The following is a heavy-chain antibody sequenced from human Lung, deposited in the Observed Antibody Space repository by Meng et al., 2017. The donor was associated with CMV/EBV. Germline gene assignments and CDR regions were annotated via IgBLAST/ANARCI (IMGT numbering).Heavy chain of an antibody. V-gene: IGHV4-39*07. CDR2: IYYSGST. CDR3: ARDLKSYCSSTSCYINWFDP. J-gene: IGHJ5*02. Sequence: GSLRLXCTVSGGSISSSSYYWGWIRQPPGKGLEWIGSIYYSGSTYYNPSLKSRVTISVDTSKNQFSLKLSSVTAADTAVYYCARDLKSYCSSTSCYINWFDPWXQGTXVTVSS. CDR1: GGSISSSSYY. D-gene: IGHD2-2*02.